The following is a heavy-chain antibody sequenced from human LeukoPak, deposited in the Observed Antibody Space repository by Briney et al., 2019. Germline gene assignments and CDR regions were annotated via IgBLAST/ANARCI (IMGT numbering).Heavy chain of an antibody. Sequence: GGSLRLSCAASGFTVSSHWMHWVRQAPGKGLVWVSRINKDGSDAIYADSVKGRFTISRDNAKNTLYLQMNSLRAEDTAVYYCARGLSPSEAYDTWGQGTMVAVSS. V-gene: IGHV3-74*01. D-gene: IGHD5/OR15-5a*01. CDR1: GFTVSSHW. CDR2: INKDGSDA. J-gene: IGHJ3*02. CDR3: ARGLSPSEAYDT.